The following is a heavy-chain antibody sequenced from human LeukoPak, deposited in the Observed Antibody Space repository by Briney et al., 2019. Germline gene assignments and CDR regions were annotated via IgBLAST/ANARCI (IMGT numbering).Heavy chain of an antibody. CDR1: GFTFSSYS. J-gene: IGHJ4*02. CDR2: VSSGSSYI. Sequence: GGSLRLSCAASGFTFSSYSMNWVRQAPGKGLEWVSSVSSGSSYIYYADSVKGRFTISRDNSKNTLYLQMNSLRAEDTAVYYCARGIAARLIDYWGQGTLVTVSS. CDR3: ARGIAARLIDY. D-gene: IGHD6-6*01. V-gene: IGHV3-21*01.